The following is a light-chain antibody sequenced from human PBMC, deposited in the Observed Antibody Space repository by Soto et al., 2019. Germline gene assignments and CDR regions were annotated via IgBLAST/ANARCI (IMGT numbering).Light chain of an antibody. Sequence: NFMLTQPHSVSESPGKTVSISCTRSSGRMASNYVQWYQQRPGSAPTTVIYEDNQRPSGVPDRFSGSTDGSSNSASLTISGLQTEDEADYYCQSYDSSTVVFGGGTKLTVL. V-gene: IGLV6-57*04. CDR2: EDN. CDR3: QSYDSSTVV. CDR1: SGRMASNY. J-gene: IGLJ2*01.